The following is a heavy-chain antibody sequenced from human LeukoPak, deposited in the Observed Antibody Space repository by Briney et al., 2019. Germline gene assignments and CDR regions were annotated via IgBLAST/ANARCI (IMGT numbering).Heavy chain of an antibody. J-gene: IGHJ4*02. CDR1: GFTVSSNY. Sequence: GGSLRLSCAASGFTVSSNYMSWVRQAPGKGLEWVSVIYSGGSTYYADSVKGRFTIPRDNSKNTLYLQMNSLRAEDTAVYYCARGHYYDSSGYYQRKGFDYWGQGTLVTVSS. V-gene: IGHV3-66*01. CDR3: ARGHYYDSSGYYQRKGFDY. CDR2: IYSGGST. D-gene: IGHD3-22*01.